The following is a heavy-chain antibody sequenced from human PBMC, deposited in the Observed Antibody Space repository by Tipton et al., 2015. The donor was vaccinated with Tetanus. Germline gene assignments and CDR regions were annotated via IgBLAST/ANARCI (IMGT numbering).Heavy chain of an antibody. CDR2: IYYSGDT. CDR3: ARDQGGGRVVRLNWLDP. D-gene: IGHD6-6*01. Sequence: TLSLTCTVSGDSISRGGFFWKWIRHRPGKGPEWVGYIYYSGDTYYNPSLKSRVSMSVDTSKNQFSLNLSSVTAADTAVYYCARDQGGGRVVRLNWLDPWGQGTLVTVSS. CDR1: GDSISRGGFF. V-gene: IGHV4-31*03. J-gene: IGHJ5*02.